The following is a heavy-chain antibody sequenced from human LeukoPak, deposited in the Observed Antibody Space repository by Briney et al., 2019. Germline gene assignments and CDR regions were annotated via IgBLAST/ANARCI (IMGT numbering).Heavy chain of an antibody. CDR3: TTGPYDYGSGTYYH. CDR1: GFTFSNAW. CDR2: IKSKTDGGTT. V-gene: IGHV3-15*01. Sequence: SGGSLRLSCAASGFTFSNAWMIWVRQAPGKRLECVGRIKSKTDGGTTDYAAPVKGRFTISRDDSKNTLYVQMNSLKTEDTAVYYCTTGPYDYGSGTYYHWGQGTLVTVSS. J-gene: IGHJ4*02. D-gene: IGHD3-10*01.